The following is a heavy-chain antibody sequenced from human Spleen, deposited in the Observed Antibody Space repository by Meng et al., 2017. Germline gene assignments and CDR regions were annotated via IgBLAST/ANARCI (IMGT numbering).Heavy chain of an antibody. CDR2: ISSSGSTI. CDR1: GFTFSSYA. V-gene: IGHV3-48*04. J-gene: IGHJ6*02. D-gene: IGHD3-22*01. CDR3: TRGLDDSSGYLPRYYYGMDV. Sequence: GESLKISCAVSGFTFSSYAMSWVRQAPGKGLEWVSYISSSGSTIYYADSVKGRFTISRDNAKNSLYLQMNSLRAEDTAVYYCTRGLDDSSGYLPRYYYGMDVWGQGTTVTVSS.